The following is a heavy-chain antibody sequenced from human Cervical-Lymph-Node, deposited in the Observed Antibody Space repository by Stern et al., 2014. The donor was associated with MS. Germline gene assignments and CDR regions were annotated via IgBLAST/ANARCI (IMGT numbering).Heavy chain of an antibody. CDR2: ISTASSFI. CDR3: ARQKGTGEKGMDV. V-gene: IGHV3-21*01. D-gene: IGHD3-10*01. J-gene: IGHJ6*02. Sequence: VQLVESGGGLVKPGGSLRLSCTGSGFIFSSYTMNWVRHLPGKGLEWVSSISTASSFIHYEDSVKGRFTISRDNSKNSVYLQMNSLRAEDTALYYCARQKGTGEKGMDVWGQGTTVTVSS. CDR1: GFIFSSYT.